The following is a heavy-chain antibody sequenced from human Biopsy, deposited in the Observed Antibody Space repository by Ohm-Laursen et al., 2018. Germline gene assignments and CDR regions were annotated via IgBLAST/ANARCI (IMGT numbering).Heavy chain of an antibody. CDR2: MIPSSGKT. D-gene: IGHD6-6*01. V-gene: IGHV1-8*01. CDR3: AGGYSRRVSIFEASIYWFDT. CDR1: GYRFSTYD. Sequence: ASVKVSCKTSGYRFSTYDVNWVRQARGQGLEWMGWMIPSSGKTGYAQRFQGRVTLTMNTSISTAYMELSGLRSEDTAVYFCAGGYSRRVSIFEASIYWFDTWGQGTLVTVSS. J-gene: IGHJ5*02.